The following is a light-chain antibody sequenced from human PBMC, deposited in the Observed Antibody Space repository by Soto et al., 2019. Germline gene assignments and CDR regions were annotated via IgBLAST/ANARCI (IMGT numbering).Light chain of an antibody. V-gene: IGLV1-44*01. Sequence: QSVLTQPPSASGTPGQRVTISCSGSSSSIGSNTVNWYQQLPGTAPKLLIYTNDQRPSGVPDRFSGSKSGTSASLAISGLQSEDEAHYYCAAWDDSLNGVVFGGGIKVTVL. CDR3: AAWDDSLNGVV. CDR1: SSSIGSNT. J-gene: IGLJ2*01. CDR2: TND.